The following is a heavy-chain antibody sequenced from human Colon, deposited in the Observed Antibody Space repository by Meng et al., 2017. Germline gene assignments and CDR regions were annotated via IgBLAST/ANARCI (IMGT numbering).Heavy chain of an antibody. CDR2: VYHRGDT. Sequence: QVQVQGSGPGLVKPSGTLSLTCTVSGDSISSDMWWSWVRQPPGKGLEWIGEVYHRGDTNYNPSLKSRVVISVDRSKNQFSLNLSSVTAADTAVYYCGRDQGRQLINHWGQGTLVTVSS. CDR3: GRDQGRQLINH. J-gene: IGHJ4*02. CDR1: GDSISSDMW. V-gene: IGHV4-4*02. D-gene: IGHD1-1*01.